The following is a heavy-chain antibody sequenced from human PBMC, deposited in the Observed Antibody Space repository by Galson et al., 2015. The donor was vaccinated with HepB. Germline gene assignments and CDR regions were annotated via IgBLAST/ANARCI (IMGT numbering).Heavy chain of an antibody. Sequence: SLRLSCAASGFTFSDYYMSWIRQAPGKGLEWVSYISSSSSYTNYADSVKGRFTISRDNAKNSLYLQMNSLRAEDTAVYYCARDSPVVVITATHLDYWGQGTLVTVSS. V-gene: IGHV3-11*06. CDR1: GFTFSDYY. CDR2: ISSSSSYT. CDR3: ARDSPVVVITATHLDY. J-gene: IGHJ4*02. D-gene: IGHD3-22*01.